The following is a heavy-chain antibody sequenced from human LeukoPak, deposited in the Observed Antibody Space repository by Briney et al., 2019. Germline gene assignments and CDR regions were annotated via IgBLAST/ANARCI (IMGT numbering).Heavy chain of an antibody. CDR3: ARNDPLLWFGELSGGFDP. V-gene: IGHV4-31*03. J-gene: IGHJ5*02. CDR2: IYYSGST. D-gene: IGHD3-10*01. CDR1: GGSISSTSYY. Sequence: SETLSLTCTVSGGSISSTSYYWGWIRQPPGKGLEWIGYIYYSGSTYYNPSLKSRVTISVDTSKNQFSLKLSSVTAADTAVYYCARNDPLLWFGELSGGFDPWGQGTLVTVSS.